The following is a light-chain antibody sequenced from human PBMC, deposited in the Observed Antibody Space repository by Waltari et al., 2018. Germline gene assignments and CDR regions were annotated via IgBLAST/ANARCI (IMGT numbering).Light chain of an antibody. J-gene: IGKJ1*01. CDR2: DTS. Sequence: IVFTQSPGTLALSPGERATLSCRASQSVGRALAWYQQKPGQAPRLLIYDTSTRATGISDKFSGSGSGTDFSLTISRVEPEDFAVYFCQMYVRLPVTFGQGTKVEVK. V-gene: IGKV3-20*01. CDR1: QSVGRA. CDR3: QMYVRLPVT.